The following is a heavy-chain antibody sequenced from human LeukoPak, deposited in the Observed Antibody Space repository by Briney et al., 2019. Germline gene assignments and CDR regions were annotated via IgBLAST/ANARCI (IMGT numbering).Heavy chain of an antibody. CDR1: GGSISRGTYY. J-gene: IGHJ4*02. Sequence: PSETLSLTCTVSGGSISRGTYYWTWVRQHAGEGLEWICRVFRSATSYSNPSLKSPITISTDTSNTQFSLHLLSVTAPATSEHYCSRDSDFYVVSQVESEVFWGQGTLVTVSS. D-gene: IGHD2/OR15-2a*01. CDR2: VFRSATS. CDR3: SRDSDFYVVSQVESEVF. V-gene: IGHV4-61*02.